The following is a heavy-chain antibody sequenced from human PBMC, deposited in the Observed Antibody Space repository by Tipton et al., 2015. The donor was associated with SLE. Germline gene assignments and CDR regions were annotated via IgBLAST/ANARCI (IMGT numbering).Heavy chain of an antibody. D-gene: IGHD3-10*01. J-gene: IGHJ6*02. CDR3: AREWVTMVQGVQGGMDV. V-gene: IGHV4-31*03. CDR1: GGSISSKNYY. CDR2: IYYSGST. Sequence: TLSLTCTVSGGSISSKNYYWGWIRQPPGKGLEWIGYIYYSGSTYYNPSLKSRVTISVDTSKNQFSLKLSSVTAADTAVYYCAREWVTMVQGVQGGMDVWGQGTTVTVSS.